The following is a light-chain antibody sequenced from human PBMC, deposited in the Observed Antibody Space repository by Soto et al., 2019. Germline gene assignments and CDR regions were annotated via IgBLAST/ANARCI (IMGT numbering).Light chain of an antibody. J-gene: IGLJ1*01. V-gene: IGLV2-14*01. CDR1: SSDVGAYNY. CDR3: GSYTTSSNYV. Sequence: ALAQPASVSGYPGQSITISCTGTSSDVGAYNYVSWYQQHPGKAPKLMIYDVSHRPSGVSHRFSGSKSGNTASLTISGLQAEDEADYYCGSYTTSSNYVFGTGTKVTVL. CDR2: DVS.